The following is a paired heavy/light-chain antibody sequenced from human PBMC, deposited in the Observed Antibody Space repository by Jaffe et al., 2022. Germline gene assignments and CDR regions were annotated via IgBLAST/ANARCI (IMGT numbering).Light chain of an antibody. CDR2: GAS. Sequence: EIVLTQSPGTLSLSPGERATLSCRASQSVSSSYLAWYQQKPGQAPRLLIYGASSRATGIPDRFSGSGSGTDFTLTISRLEPEDFAVYYCQQYGSPPRTFGQGTKVEIK. CDR3: QQYGSPPRT. CDR1: QSVSSSY. J-gene: IGKJ1*01. V-gene: IGKV3-20*01.
Heavy chain of an antibody. V-gene: IGHV1-3*01. CDR3: ARVLDITVVVVAATREWRAFDI. CDR1: GYTFTSYA. J-gene: IGHJ3*02. Sequence: QVQLVQSGAEVKKPGASVKVSCKASGYTFTSYAMHWVRQAPGQRLEWMGWINAGNGNTKYSQKFQGRVTITRDTSASTAYMELSSLRSEDTAVYYCARVLDITVVVVAATREWRAFDIWGQGTMVTVSS. CDR2: INAGNGNT. D-gene: IGHD2-15*01.